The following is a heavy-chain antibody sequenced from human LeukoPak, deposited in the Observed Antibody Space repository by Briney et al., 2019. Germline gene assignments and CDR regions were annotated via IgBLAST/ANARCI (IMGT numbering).Heavy chain of an antibody. CDR2: INHSGST. J-gene: IGHJ4*02. D-gene: IGHD3-10*01. V-gene: IGHV4-34*01. Sequence: SETLSLTCAVYGGSFSGYYWSWIRQPPGKGLEWIGEINHSGSTNYNPSLKSRVTISVDTSKNQFSLKLSSVTAADTAVYYCARGPGGNTSGVYSFDYWGQGTLVTVSS. CDR1: GGSFSGYY. CDR3: ARGPGGNTSGVYSFDY.